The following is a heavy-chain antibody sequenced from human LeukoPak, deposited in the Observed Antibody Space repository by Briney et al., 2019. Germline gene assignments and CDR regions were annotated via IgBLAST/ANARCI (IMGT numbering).Heavy chain of an antibody. J-gene: IGHJ6*02. Sequence: GGSLRLSCAASGFTFSNYAMSWARQAPGKGLEWVSAISRSGDSTYYADSVKGRFTISKDNSKNTLNLQMNSLRAEDTAVYYCAKTVVAAGTNYYHGMDVWGQGTTVTVFS. CDR3: AKTVVAAGTNYYHGMDV. V-gene: IGHV3-23*01. CDR2: ISRSGDST. CDR1: GFTFSNYA. D-gene: IGHD2-15*01.